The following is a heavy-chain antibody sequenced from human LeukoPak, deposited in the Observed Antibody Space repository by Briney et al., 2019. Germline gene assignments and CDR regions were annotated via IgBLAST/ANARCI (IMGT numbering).Heavy chain of an antibody. V-gene: IGHV3-30*03. Sequence: PGRSLRLSCAASGFTFSSYGMHWVRQAAGKGLEWVAIISYDGSNKYYADSVKGRFTISRDNSKNTLYLQMNSLRAEDTAVYYCALLMMYAIDFDSWGQGTLVTVSS. J-gene: IGHJ4*02. CDR1: GFTFSSYG. D-gene: IGHD2-8*01. CDR3: ALLMMYAIDFDS. CDR2: ISYDGSNK.